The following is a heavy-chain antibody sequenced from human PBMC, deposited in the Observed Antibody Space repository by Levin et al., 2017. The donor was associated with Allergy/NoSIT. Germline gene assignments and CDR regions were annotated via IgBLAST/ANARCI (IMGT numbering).Heavy chain of an antibody. D-gene: IGHD1-1*01. V-gene: IGHV3-23*01. CDR3: EGSWT. J-gene: IGHJ4*02. Sequence: RGESLKISCAASGFTVGTYAMGWVRHSPGKPLEWVSGISGGGGGTHYADFARGRFIISRDTSKNTLSLEMNDLRVEDTAVYHCEGSWTWGQGTLVTVSS. CDR1: GFTVGTYA. CDR2: ISGGGGGT.